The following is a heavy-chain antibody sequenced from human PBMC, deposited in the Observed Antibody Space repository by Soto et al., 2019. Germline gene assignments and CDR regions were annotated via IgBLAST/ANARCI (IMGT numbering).Heavy chain of an antibody. CDR3: ARDIVVLPAANRYGMDV. CDR1: SGSFSGYY. Sequence: SETLSLTCAVYSGSFSGYYWSWIRQPPGKGLEWIGEISHSGSTNYNPSLKSRVTISLDTSKNQFSLKLTSVTAADTALYFCARDIVVLPAANRYGMDVWGQGTTVTVSS. CDR2: ISHSGST. V-gene: IGHV4-34*01. D-gene: IGHD2-2*01. J-gene: IGHJ6*02.